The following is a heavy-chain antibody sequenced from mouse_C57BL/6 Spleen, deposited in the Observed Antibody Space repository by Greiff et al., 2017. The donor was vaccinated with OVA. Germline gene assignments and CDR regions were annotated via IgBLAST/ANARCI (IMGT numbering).Heavy chain of an antibody. V-gene: IGHV1-22*01. J-gene: IGHJ4*01. CDR2: INPNNGGT. CDR1: GYTFTDYN. CDR3: ARLTYDYDVYAMDY. Sequence: SGPELVKPGASVKMSCKASGYTFTDYNMHWVKQSHGKSLEWIGYINPNNGGTSYNQKFKGKATLTVNKSSSTAYMELRSLTSEDSAVYYYARLTYDYDVYAMDYWGQGTSVTVSS. D-gene: IGHD2-4*01.